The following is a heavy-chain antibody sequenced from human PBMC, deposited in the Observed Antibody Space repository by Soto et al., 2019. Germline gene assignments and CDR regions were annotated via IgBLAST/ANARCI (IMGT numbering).Heavy chain of an antibody. J-gene: IGHJ5*02. CDR1: GYTFTSYG. CDR2: ISAYNGNT. CDR3: ARDRIVVVPAASYNWFDP. D-gene: IGHD2-2*01. V-gene: IGHV1-18*01. Sequence: ASVKVSCKASGYTFTSYGISWVRQAPGQGLEWMGWISAYNGNTNYAQKLQGRVTMTTDTSTSTAYMELRSLRSDDTAVYYCARDRIVVVPAASYNWFDPWGQGTLVTVSS.